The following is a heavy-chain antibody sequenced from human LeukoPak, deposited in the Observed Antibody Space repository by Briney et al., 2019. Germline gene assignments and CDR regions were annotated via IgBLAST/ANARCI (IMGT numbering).Heavy chain of an antibody. CDR1: GFTFSTYS. J-gene: IGHJ4*02. D-gene: IGHD4-17*01. CDR2: ISSSGSTL. Sequence: PGGSLRLSCAASGFTFSTYSMNWVRQAPGKGLEWVSYISSSGSTLYYADSVKGRFTISRDNAKNSLYLQMNSLRAEDTAVYYCARTIRTVTGYFDYWGQGTLVTVSS. V-gene: IGHV3-48*04. CDR3: ARTIRTVTGYFDY.